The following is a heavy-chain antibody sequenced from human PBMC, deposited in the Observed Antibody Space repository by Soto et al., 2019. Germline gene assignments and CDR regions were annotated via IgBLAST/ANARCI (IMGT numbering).Heavy chain of an antibody. CDR1: GFTFSSYS. Sequence: GGSLRLSCAASGFTFSSYSMNWVRQAPGKGLEWVSYISSSSSTIYYADSVKGRFTISRDNAKNSLYLQMNSLRDEDTAVYYCARDRPKQAFGVVSRAFDYWGQGTLVTVSS. CDR3: ARDRPKQAFGVVSRAFDY. CDR2: ISSSSSTI. V-gene: IGHV3-48*02. D-gene: IGHD3-3*01. J-gene: IGHJ4*02.